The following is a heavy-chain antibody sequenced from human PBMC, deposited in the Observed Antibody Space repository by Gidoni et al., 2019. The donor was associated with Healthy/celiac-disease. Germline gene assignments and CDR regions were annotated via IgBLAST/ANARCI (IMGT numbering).Heavy chain of an antibody. J-gene: IGHJ5*02. V-gene: IGHV4-34*01. CDR1: GGSFSGYY. CDR3: ARDGSSSWYVWFDP. Sequence: QVQLQQWGAGLLKPSETLSLTCAVYGGSFSGYYWSWISQPPGKGLEWIGEINHSGSTNYNPSLKSRVTISVDTSKNQFSLKLSSVTAADTAVYYCARDGSSSWYVWFDPWGQGTLVTVSS. D-gene: IGHD6-13*01. CDR2: INHSGST.